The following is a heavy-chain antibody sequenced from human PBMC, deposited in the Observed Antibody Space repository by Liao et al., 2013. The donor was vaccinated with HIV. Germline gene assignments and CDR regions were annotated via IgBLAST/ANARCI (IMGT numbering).Heavy chain of an antibody. CDR1: GGSITPDGHS. CDR2: IYHSGRA. J-gene: IGHJ5*02. CDR3: AEVGDGDAIAS. V-gene: IGHV4-30-2*01. D-gene: IGHD1-26*01. Sequence: QLRLQESGSGLLKPSQTLSLTCAVSGGSITPDGHSWSWIRQPPGKGLEWIGHIYHSGRAYYTPSLRSRVTISIGRAKDQFSLRLTSLTAADTAVYFCAEVGDGDAIASWGRGTLVIVSS.